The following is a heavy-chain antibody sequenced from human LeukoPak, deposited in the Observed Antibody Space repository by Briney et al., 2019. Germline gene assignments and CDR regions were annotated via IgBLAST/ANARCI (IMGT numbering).Heavy chain of an antibody. Sequence: SETLSLTCTVSGGSISSSSYYWGWIRQPPGKGLEWIGSIYYSGSTYYNPSLKSRVTISVDTSKNQFSLKLSSVTAADTAGYYCARLGYYYDSSGYFRWGQGTLVTVSS. CDR3: ARLGYYYDSSGYFR. D-gene: IGHD3-22*01. CDR2: IYYSGST. CDR1: GGSISSSSYY. V-gene: IGHV4-39*01. J-gene: IGHJ4*02.